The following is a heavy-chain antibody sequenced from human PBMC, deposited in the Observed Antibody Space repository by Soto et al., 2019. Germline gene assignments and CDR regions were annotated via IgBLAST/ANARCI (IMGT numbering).Heavy chain of an antibody. Sequence: VQLLESGGGLVQPGGSLRLACTASGFTFNHYAMTWVRQAPGRGLEWVASVSGRGGSKKYADSVKGRFIISRDNSNSKLYLQMDSLGGEDTAVYYCAKDSTVTTSLYFYYSGFDVWGQGNTVTVSS. J-gene: IGHJ6*01. CDR1: GFTFNHYA. D-gene: IGHD4-17*01. V-gene: IGHV3-23*01. CDR3: AKDSTVTTSLYFYYSGFDV. CDR2: VSGRGGSK.